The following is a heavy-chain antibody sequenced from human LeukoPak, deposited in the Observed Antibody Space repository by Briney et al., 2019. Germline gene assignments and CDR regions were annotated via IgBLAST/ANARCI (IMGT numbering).Heavy chain of an antibody. J-gene: IGHJ3*02. D-gene: IGHD3-9*01. Sequence: PGGSLRLSCAASGFTFSSYAMHWVRQALGKGLEWVAVISYDGSNKYYADSVKGRFTISRDNSKNTLYLQMNSLRAEDTAVYYCARDLNGFHDAFDIWGQGTMVTVSS. V-gene: IGHV3-30*04. CDR2: ISYDGSNK. CDR1: GFTFSSYA. CDR3: ARDLNGFHDAFDI.